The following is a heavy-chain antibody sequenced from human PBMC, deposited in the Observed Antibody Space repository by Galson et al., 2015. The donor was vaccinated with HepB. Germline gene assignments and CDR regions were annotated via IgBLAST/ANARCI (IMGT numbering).Heavy chain of an antibody. Sequence: SLRLSCAASGFTFSNYGMHWVRQAPGKGLEWVAVISYDGGNKYYADSVKGRSTISRDNSKNTLYLQMNSLRAEDTALYYCAKDPYLYSALAGTMAGFDYWGQGTLVTVSS. CDR2: ISYDGGNK. D-gene: IGHD6-19*01. CDR3: AKDPYLYSALAGTMAGFDY. V-gene: IGHV3-30*18. J-gene: IGHJ4*02. CDR1: GFTFSNYG.